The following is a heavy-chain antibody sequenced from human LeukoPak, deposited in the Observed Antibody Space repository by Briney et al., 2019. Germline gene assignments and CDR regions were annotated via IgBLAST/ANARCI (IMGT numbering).Heavy chain of an antibody. J-gene: IGHJ6*02. D-gene: IGHD1-26*01. CDR2: ISYDGSNK. CDR1: GFTFSSYG. Sequence: GRSLRLSCAASGFTFSSYGMHWVRQAPGKGLEWVAVISYDGSNKYYADSVKGRFTISRDNSKNTLYLQMNSLRAEDTAVYYCAKDKELLPFYYGMDVWGQGTTVTVSS. CDR3: AKDKELLPFYYGMDV. V-gene: IGHV3-30*18.